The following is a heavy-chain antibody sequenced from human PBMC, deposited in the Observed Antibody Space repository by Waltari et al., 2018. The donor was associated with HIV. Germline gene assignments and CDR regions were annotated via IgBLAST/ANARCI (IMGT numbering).Heavy chain of an antibody. D-gene: IGHD3-10*01. Sequence: QVHLVESGGTVVQPGKSLRLSCVTDGFTLTDYAMSWFRQTPGAGLQWVAMLWLDGNTRCDAPFVGGRFSISRDNTKKTVFLQMRALRADDTGVYFCARQGNTGTYFGGHRWGRGT. CDR2: LWLDGNTR. CDR3: ARQGNTGTYFGGHR. V-gene: IGHV3-33*01. J-gene: IGHJ4*02. CDR1: GFTLTDYA.